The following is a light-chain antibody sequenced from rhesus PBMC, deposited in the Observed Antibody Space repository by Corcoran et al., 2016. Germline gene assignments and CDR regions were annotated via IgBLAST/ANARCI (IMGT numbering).Light chain of an antibody. CDR3: QQHNSYPLT. CDR2: YAS. J-gene: IGKJ4*01. Sequence: DIQMTQSPSSLSASVGDTVTITCRASQGISNYLAWYQQKPGKAPKPLVYYASKLESGVPSRFSGNGSGTNITLTISSLQPEDFAIYYCQQHNSYPLTFGEGTKVEIK. CDR1: QGISNY. V-gene: IGKV1S14*01.